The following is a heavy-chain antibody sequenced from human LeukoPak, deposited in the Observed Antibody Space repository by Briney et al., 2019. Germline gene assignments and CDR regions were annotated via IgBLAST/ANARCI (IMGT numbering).Heavy chain of an antibody. V-gene: IGHV3-30*03. J-gene: IGHJ4*02. Sequence: GGSLRLSCAASGFTFSSYGMHWVRQAPGKGLEWVAVISYDGSNKYYADSVKGRFTISRDNSKNTLYLQMNSLRAEDTAVYYCAATQRYYDYVWGSYRPSYFDYWGQGTLVTVSS. D-gene: IGHD3-16*02. CDR1: GFTFSSYG. CDR2: ISYDGSNK. CDR3: AATQRYYDYVWGSYRPSYFDY.